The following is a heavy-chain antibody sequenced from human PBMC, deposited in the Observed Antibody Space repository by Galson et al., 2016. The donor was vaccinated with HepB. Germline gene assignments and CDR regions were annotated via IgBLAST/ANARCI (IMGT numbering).Heavy chain of an antibody. CDR3: ARGSSSSWYVGQNWFDP. Sequence: SLRLSCAASGFTFTSYWMAWVRQAPGKGLEWVSVIYYSGATYYAGSMKGRFFISRDNSNNTVYLQMNSLRVEDTALYYCARGSSSSWYVGQNWFDPWGQGTLVTVSP. D-gene: IGHD6-13*01. CDR2: IYYSGAT. V-gene: IGHV3-53*01. J-gene: IGHJ5*02. CDR1: GFTFTSYW.